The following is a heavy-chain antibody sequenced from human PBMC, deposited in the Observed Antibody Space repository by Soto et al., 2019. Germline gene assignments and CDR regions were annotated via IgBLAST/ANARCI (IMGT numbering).Heavy chain of an antibody. J-gene: IGHJ5*02. CDR2: ISGYNGNT. D-gene: IGHD2-2*01. CDR3: ARDRAVIVATAIQFFDP. CDR1: GYTFTSYG. V-gene: IGHV1-18*01. Sequence: ASVKVSCKASGYTFTSYGISWVRQAPGQGLEWMGWISGYNGNTKDAKKFQGRVTITTDTSTSTAYMELRSLRSDDTAMYYCARDRAVIVATAIQFFDPWGPGTLVTVSS.